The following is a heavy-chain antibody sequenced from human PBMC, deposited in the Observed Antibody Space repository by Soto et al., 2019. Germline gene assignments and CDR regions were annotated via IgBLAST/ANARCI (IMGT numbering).Heavy chain of an antibody. Sequence: EVYLVESGGGLVQPGGSLRLSCAASGFTSSTFWISWVRQAPGKGLEWVANIKHDGSEKYYVDSVKGRFTISRDNVKNLLYLQMNSLRVEDTAVYYCASGGDWGQGTLVTVSS. CDR2: IKHDGSEK. CDR1: GFTSSTFW. V-gene: IGHV3-7*01. CDR3: ASGGD. J-gene: IGHJ4*02. D-gene: IGHD2-15*01.